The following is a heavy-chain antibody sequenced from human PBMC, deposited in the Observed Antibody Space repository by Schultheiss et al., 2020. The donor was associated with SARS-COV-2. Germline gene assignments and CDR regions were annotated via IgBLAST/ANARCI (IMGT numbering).Heavy chain of an antibody. Sequence: SETLSLTCTVSGGSISSSSYYWGWIRQPPGKGLEWIGYIYYSGSTNYNPSLKSRVTMSADTSKNQFSLKLSSVTAADTAVYYCARGRGYCSGGSCYLPTHYYYYGMDVWGQGTTVTVSS. CDR1: GGSISSSSYY. D-gene: IGHD2-15*01. CDR2: IYYSGST. V-gene: IGHV4-61*05. CDR3: ARGRGYCSGGSCYLPTHYYYYGMDV. J-gene: IGHJ6*02.